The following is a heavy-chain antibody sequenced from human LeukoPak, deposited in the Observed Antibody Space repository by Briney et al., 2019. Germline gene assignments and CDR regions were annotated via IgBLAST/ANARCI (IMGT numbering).Heavy chain of an antibody. V-gene: IGHV3-23*01. CDR2: ISGSGGST. J-gene: IGHJ4*02. CDR1: GFTFSSYA. Sequence: GGSLRLSCAASGFTFSSYAMSWVRQAPGEGLEWVSAISGSGGSTYYADSVKGRFTISRDNSKNTLYLQMNSLRAEDTAVYYCAKGGDYISSSTWDLWLDYWGQGTLVTVSS. CDR3: AKGGDYISSSTWDLWLDY. D-gene: IGHD6-6*01.